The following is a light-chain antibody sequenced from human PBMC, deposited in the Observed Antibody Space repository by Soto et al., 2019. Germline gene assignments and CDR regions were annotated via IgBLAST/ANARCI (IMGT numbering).Light chain of an antibody. CDR2: DAS. Sequence: EIVLTQSPATLSLSPGERATLSCRASQSVSSYLAWYQQKPGQAPRLLIYDASNRAAGIPARFSGSGSGTDFALTISCLEPEDFAVYYCEQRSNWPPVFGQGTKVEIK. J-gene: IGKJ1*01. CDR1: QSVSSY. CDR3: EQRSNWPPV. V-gene: IGKV3-11*01.